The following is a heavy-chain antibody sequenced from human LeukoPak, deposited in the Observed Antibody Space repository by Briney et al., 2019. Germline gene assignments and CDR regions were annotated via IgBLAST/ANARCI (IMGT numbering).Heavy chain of an antibody. J-gene: IGHJ4*02. CDR1: GFTFSSYG. CDR3: AKESGITMVRGVITF. V-gene: IGHV3-30*02. Sequence: PGGSLRLSCAASGFTFSSYGMHWVRQAPGMGLEWVAFIRYDGSNKYYADSVKGRFTISRDNSKNTLYLQINSLRAEDTAVYYCAKESGITMVRGVITFWGQGTLVTVSS. D-gene: IGHD3-10*01. CDR2: IRYDGSNK.